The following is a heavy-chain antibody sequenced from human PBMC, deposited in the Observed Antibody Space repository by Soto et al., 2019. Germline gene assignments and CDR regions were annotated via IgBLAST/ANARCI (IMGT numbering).Heavy chain of an antibody. CDR3: ARGVPRITMVRGVIPPHFDY. V-gene: IGHV4-59*07. CDR1: GGSISSYY. D-gene: IGHD3-10*01. J-gene: IGHJ4*02. Sequence: SDTLSLTCTVSGGSISSYYWSWIRQPPGKGLEWIGYIYYSGSTNYNPSLKSRDTISVDTSKNQFSLKLSSVTAADTAVYYCARGVPRITMVRGVIPPHFDYWGQGTLVTVPS. CDR2: IYYSGST.